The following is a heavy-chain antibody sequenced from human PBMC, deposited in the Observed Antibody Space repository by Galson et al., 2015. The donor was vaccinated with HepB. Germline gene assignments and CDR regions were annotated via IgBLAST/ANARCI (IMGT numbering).Heavy chain of an antibody. Sequence: SCKASGYTFIGYYRHWVRQAPGQGLEWMGWINPNSGGTKYAQKFQGRVTMTRDTSMSTVYMELSRLRSDDTAVYHCATLMRASSGSYFDYWGQGTLVTVSS. J-gene: IGHJ4*02. D-gene: IGHD1-26*01. CDR3: ATLMRASSGSYFDY. CDR1: GYTFIGYY. CDR2: INPNSGGT. V-gene: IGHV1-2*02.